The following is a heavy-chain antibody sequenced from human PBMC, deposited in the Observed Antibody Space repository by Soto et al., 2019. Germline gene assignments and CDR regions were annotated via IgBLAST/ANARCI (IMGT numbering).Heavy chain of an antibody. CDR1: GGSISSSNW. CDR3: ARVRYYDSSGYLYYYYGMDV. J-gene: IGHJ6*02. V-gene: IGHV4-4*02. CDR2: IYHGGST. D-gene: IGHD3-22*01. Sequence: SETLSLTCAVSGGSISSSNWWSWVRQPPGKGLEWIGEIYHGGSTNYNPSLKSRVTISVDKSKNQFSLKLSSVTAADTAVYYCARVRYYDSSGYLYYYYGMDVWGQGTTVTVSS.